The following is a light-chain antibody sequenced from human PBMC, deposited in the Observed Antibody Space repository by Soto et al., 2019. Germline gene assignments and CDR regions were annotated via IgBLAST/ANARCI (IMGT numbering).Light chain of an antibody. CDR3: CSYVDIYTYV. CDR1: NSDIGGYNF. CDR2: DVT. Sequence: QSVLTKPRSVSGSPGQSVTISCAGTNSDIGGYNFVSWYLQRPGTAPKLMIYDVTKRPSGLPYRFSGSKSANTASLSFSGLQAEDEADYYCCSYVDIYTYVFGTGTKVTVL. V-gene: IGLV2-11*01. J-gene: IGLJ1*01.